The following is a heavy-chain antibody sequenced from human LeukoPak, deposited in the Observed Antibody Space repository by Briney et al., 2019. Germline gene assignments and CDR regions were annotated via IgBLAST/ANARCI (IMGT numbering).Heavy chain of an antibody. CDR3: ARDGGRCGYSSGWCPFDY. D-gene: IGHD6-19*01. CDR2: IIPIFGTA. CDR1: GGTFSSYA. V-gene: IGHV1-69*06. Sequence: SVKVSCKASGGTFSSYAISWVRQAPGQGLEWMGRIIPIFGTANYAQKFQGRVTITADKSTSTAYMELSSLRSEDTAVYYCARDGGRCGYSSGWCPFDYWGQGTLVTVSS. J-gene: IGHJ4*02.